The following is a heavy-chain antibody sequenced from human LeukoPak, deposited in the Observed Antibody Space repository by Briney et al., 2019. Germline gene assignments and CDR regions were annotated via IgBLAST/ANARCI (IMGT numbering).Heavy chain of an antibody. J-gene: IGHJ6*02. CDR1: GGTFSSYA. D-gene: IGHD3-9*01. CDR2: IIPILGIA. CDR3: ARDHFPPDILTEDYYGMDV. V-gene: IGHV1-69*04. Sequence: SVKVSCKASGGTFSSYAISWVRQAPGQGLEWMGRIIPILGIANYAQKFQGRVTITADKSTGTAYMELSSLRSEDTAVYYCARDHFPPDILTEDYYGMDVWGQGTTVTVSS.